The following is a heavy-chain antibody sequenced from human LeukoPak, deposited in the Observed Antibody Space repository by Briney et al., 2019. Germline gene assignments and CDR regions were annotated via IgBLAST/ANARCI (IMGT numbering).Heavy chain of an antibody. CDR2: INHSGST. V-gene: IGHV4-34*01. J-gene: IGHJ4*02. CDR3: ARGYDWGVFDY. CDR1: GGSISSYY. D-gene: IGHD3-16*01. Sequence: SETLSLTCTVSGGSISSYYWSWIRQPPGKGLEWIGEINHSGSTNYNPSLKSRVTISVDTSKNQFSLKLSSVTAADTAVYYCARGYDWGVFDYWGQGTLVTVSS.